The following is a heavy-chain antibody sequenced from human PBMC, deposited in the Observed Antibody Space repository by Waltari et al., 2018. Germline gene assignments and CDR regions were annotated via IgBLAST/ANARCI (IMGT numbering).Heavy chain of an antibody. Sequence: QVQLVQSGAEVKKPGASVTVSCKASGYTFTSYDMHWEGQAPGQRLEWMGWINAGNGNTKYSQKFQGRVTITRDTSASTAYMELSSLRSEDTAVYYCARLDRILKTGYYYGMDVWGQGTTVTVSS. D-gene: IGHD3-3*01. CDR1: GYTFTSYD. CDR3: ARLDRILKTGYYYGMDV. CDR2: INAGNGNT. V-gene: IGHV1-3*01. J-gene: IGHJ6*02.